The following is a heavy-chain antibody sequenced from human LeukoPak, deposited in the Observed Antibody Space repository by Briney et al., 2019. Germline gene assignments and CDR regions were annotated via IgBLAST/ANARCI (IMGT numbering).Heavy chain of an antibody. J-gene: IGHJ3*02. CDR1: GFTFSSYG. CDR3: AKVGYGDYGPAFDI. Sequence: GGSLRLSCAASGFTFSSYGMTWVRLAPGKGLEWVSYISSSSSTIYYADSVKGRFTISRDNSKNTLYLQMNSLRAEDTAVYYCAKVGYGDYGPAFDIWGQGTMVTVSS. D-gene: IGHD4-17*01. CDR2: ISSSSSTI. V-gene: IGHV3-48*01.